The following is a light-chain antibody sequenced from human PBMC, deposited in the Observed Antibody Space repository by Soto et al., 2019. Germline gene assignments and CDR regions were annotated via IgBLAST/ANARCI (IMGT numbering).Light chain of an antibody. J-gene: IGKJ4*01. Sequence: DIVLTQSPATLSVSPWDGATISCRASQSVSSKLAWYQQKPGQAPRLLIYGASTRATGIPSRFSGSGSGTEITLIISSLQSEDFAVYCCQQRSKWVTFGRGTKVDIK. CDR2: GAS. CDR3: QQRSKWVT. CDR1: QSVSSK. V-gene: IGKV3-15*01.